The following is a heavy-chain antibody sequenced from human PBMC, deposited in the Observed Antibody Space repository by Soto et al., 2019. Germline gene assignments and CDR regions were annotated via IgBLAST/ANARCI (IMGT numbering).Heavy chain of an antibody. CDR2: IIPIFGTA. V-gene: IGHV1-69*01. Sequence: QVQLVQSGAEVKKPGSSVKVSCKASGGTFSSYAISWVRQAPGQGLEWMGGIIPIFGTANYAQKFQGRVTITADESTSKAYMELSSLRSEDTAVYYCARSTLQQLATYYGMDVWGQGTTVTVSS. CDR3: ARSTLQQLATYYGMDV. J-gene: IGHJ6*02. CDR1: GGTFSSYA. D-gene: IGHD6-13*01.